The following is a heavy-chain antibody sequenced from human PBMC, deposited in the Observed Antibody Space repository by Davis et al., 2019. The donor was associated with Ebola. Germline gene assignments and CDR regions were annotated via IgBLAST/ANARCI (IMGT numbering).Heavy chain of an antibody. CDR3: TRSWEY. CDR2: ISSSGTTI. D-gene: IGHD3-10*01. V-gene: IGHV3-48*03. J-gene: IGHJ4*02. CDR1: GFTFSSYE. Sequence: GESLKISCAASGFTFSSYEMNWVRQAPGRGLEWVSYISSSGTTIYYADSVKGRFTISRDNAKNSLFLQMSSLRAEDTAVYYCTRSWEYWGQGTLVTVSS.